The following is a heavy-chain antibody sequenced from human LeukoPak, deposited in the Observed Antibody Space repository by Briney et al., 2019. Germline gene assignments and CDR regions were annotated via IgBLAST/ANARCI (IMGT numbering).Heavy chain of an antibody. CDR2: IYYSGST. Sequence: PSETLSLTCTVSGGSISSSSYYWGWLRQPPGKGLEWIGSIYYSGSTYYNPSLKSRVTISVDTSKNQFSLKLSSVTAADTAVYYCARRSYGEKGTAMDDYYYYGMDVWGQGTTVTVSS. CDR3: ARRSYGEKGTAMDDYYYYGMDV. J-gene: IGHJ6*02. D-gene: IGHD5-18*01. CDR1: GGSISSSSYY. V-gene: IGHV4-39*01.